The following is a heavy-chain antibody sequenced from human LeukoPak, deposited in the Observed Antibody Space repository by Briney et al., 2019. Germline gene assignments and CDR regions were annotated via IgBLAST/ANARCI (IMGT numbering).Heavy chain of an antibody. D-gene: IGHD2-2*01. CDR1: GGSISSYY. Sequence: SETLSLTCTVSGGSISSYYWSWIRQPPGKGLDWIGYVYYSGSTNYNPSLKSRVTISVDTSKNQFSLKLSSVTAADTAVYYCARHSFVVVPAAIDYWGQGTLVTVSS. V-gene: IGHV4-59*08. CDR2: VYYSGST. J-gene: IGHJ4*02. CDR3: ARHSFVVVPAAIDY.